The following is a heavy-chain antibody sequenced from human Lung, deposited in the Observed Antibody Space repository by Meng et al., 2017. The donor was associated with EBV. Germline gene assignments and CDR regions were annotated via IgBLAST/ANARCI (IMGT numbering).Heavy chain of an antibody. J-gene: IGHJ2*01. V-gene: IGHV6-1*01. CDR1: WDSVFSSSAC. CDR2: TYYRSKWYN. Sequence: LQQDGPGLVKPPHAPPLTCGLSWDSVFSSSACWTWIRQSPSGGVEWLGRTYYRSKWYNDYAVFVKSRITINPDTSKNQFSLQLNSVTPEDTAVYYCARGATSVFDLWGRGTLVTVSS. CDR3: ARGATSVFDL.